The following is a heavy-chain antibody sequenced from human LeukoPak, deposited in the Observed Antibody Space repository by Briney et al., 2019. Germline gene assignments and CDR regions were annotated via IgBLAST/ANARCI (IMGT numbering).Heavy chain of an antibody. J-gene: IGHJ4*02. CDR1: GFTFNIYA. CDR3: VRGMGHTSGTEASEY. Sequence: GGSLRLPCAASGFTFNIYAMNWVRQAPGKGLEWISSISYSAAGTYYADSVKGRFSISRDNSKKIVYLQMNSLKTEDTAVYFCVRGMGHTSGTEASEYWGQGTLVTVSS. V-gene: IGHV3-23*01. CDR2: ISYSAAGT. D-gene: IGHD3/OR15-3a*01.